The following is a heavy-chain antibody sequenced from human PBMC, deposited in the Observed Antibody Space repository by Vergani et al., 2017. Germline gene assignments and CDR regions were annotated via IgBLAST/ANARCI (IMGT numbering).Heavy chain of an antibody. D-gene: IGHD6-13*01. CDR1: GFTFTSSA. J-gene: IGHJ3*02. V-gene: IGHV1-58*01. CDR2: IVVGSGNT. CDR3: AAVYYKHSSSGCRLSEAFDI. Sequence: QMQLVQSGPEVKKPGTSVKVSCKASGFTFTSSAVQWVRQARGQRLEWIGWIVVGSGNTNYAQKFQERVTITRDRSTSKAYMELSSLRSEDTAVYYCAAVYYKHSSSGCRLSEAFDIWGQGTMVTVSS.